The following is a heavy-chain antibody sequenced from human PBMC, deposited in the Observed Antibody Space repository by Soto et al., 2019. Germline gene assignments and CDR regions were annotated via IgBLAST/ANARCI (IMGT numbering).Heavy chain of an antibody. CDR2: IYWDDDK. V-gene: IGHV2-5*02. D-gene: IGHD1-7*01. Sequence: SGPTLVNTTQTLTLTCTFSVFSLITSGVGVGWIRQPPGKALEWLAFIYWDDDKRYSPSLRSRLTIAKDTSKNQVVLTMTEVDPVDTATYFCAHRRSGISQWNYGDFDYWGQGTQVTVSS. CDR3: AHRRSGISQWNYGDFDY. J-gene: IGHJ4*02. CDR1: VFSLITSGVG.